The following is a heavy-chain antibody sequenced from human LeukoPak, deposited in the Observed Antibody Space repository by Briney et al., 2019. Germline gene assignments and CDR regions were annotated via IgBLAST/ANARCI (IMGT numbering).Heavy chain of an antibody. CDR3: ARDRAARQSNAFDI. J-gene: IGHJ3*02. CDR2: ISSGNTYI. D-gene: IGHD6-6*01. CDR1: GFTFSSYS. Sequence: PGRSLRLSCAATGFTFSSYSMNWVRQAPGKGLEWVSSISSGNTYIYYADSVKGRFTISRDNAENSLYLQMNSLRAEDTAVYYCARDRAARQSNAFDIWGQGTMVAVSS. V-gene: IGHV3-21*01.